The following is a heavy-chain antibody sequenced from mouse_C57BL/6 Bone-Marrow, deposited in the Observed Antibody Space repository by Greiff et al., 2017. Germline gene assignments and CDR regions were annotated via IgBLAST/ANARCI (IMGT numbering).Heavy chain of an antibody. CDR3: ARYNLSCLRRGFYYLDY. D-gene: IGHD2-2*01. Sequence: EVKLMESGGGLVQPGGSLSLSCAASGFTFTDYYMSWVRQPPGKALEWLGFIRHKANGYTTEYSASVKGRFTISRSTSQSILYLKMNALRAEDIATYYWARYNLSCLRRGFYYLDYWGQGTTLTVSS. CDR1: GFTFTDYY. V-gene: IGHV7-3*01. CDR2: IRHKANGYTT. J-gene: IGHJ2*01.